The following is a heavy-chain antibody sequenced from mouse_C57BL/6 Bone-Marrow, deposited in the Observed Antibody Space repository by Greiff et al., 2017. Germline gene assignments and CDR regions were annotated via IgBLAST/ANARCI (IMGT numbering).Heavy chain of an antibody. V-gene: IGHV14-4*01. J-gene: IGHJ2*01. CDR2: IDPANGDT. Sequence: EVQLQQSGAELVRPGASVKLSCTASGFNIKDDYMHWVKQRPEQGLEWIGWIDPANGDTESASKFQGKATFTADTSSNTAYLQRSSLTSEDTAVYYCTTYYGSSPDYWGQGTTLTVSS. D-gene: IGHD1-1*01. CDR1: GFNIKDDY. CDR3: TTYYGSSPDY.